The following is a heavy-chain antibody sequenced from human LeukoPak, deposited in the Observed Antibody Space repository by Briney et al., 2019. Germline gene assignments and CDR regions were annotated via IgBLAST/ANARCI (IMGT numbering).Heavy chain of an antibody. D-gene: IGHD1-26*01. V-gene: IGHV4-4*07. Sequence: TSETLSLTCTVSGGSINTDYWSWIRQPAGRGLEWIGRVYTSGNTKYNASLQSRVTMSIDTSTKQFFLKLSSVTAADTAVYYCARETLVGTTNHFDNWGQGTLVTVSS. J-gene: IGHJ4*02. CDR2: VYTSGNT. CDR1: GGSINTDY. CDR3: ARETLVGTTNHFDN.